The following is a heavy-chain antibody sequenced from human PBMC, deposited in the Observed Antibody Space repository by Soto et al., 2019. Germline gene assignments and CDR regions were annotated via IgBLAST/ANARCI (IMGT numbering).Heavy chain of an antibody. CDR1: GFTFSNAW. J-gene: IGHJ6*03. D-gene: IGHD1-1*01. CDR2: IKSKNDSGTT. Sequence: GGSLRLSCAASGFTFSNAWMSWVRQAPGKGLEWVGRIKSKNDSGTTDYAAPVKGRFTISRDDSKNTLYLQMNSLKTEDTAVYYCTTGELERLFYYYYYMDVWGKGTTVTVSS. V-gene: IGHV3-15*01. CDR3: TTGELERLFYYYYYMDV.